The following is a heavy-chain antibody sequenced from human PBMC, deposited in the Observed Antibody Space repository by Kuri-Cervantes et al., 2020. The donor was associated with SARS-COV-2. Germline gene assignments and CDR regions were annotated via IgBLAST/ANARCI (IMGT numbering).Heavy chain of an antibody. CDR1: GGTFSSYA. V-gene: IGHV1-69*13. CDR2: IIPIFGTA. J-gene: IGHJ6*02. D-gene: IGHD1-1*01. Sequence: SVKVSCKASGGTFSSYAISWVRQAPGQGLEWMGGIIPIFGTANYAQKFQGRVTITADESTSTAYMELSSLRAEDTAVYYCARDLNWNVNYYYGMDVWGQGTTVTVSS. CDR3: ARDLNWNVNYYYGMDV.